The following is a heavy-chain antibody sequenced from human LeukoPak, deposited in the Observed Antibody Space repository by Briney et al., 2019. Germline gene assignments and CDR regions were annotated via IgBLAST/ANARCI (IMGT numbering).Heavy chain of an antibody. J-gene: IGHJ4*02. D-gene: IGHD1-26*01. CDR2: ISGGGIST. V-gene: IGHV3-23*01. CDR3: AKDRVGATKDY. Sequence: GGSLRLSCAASGFTFSSYAMTWVRQAPGKGLEWVSSISGGGISTYYADSVKGRFTISRDNSKNTLYLQMNSLRAEDTAVYYCAKDRVGATKDYWGQGTLVTVSS. CDR1: GFTFSSYA.